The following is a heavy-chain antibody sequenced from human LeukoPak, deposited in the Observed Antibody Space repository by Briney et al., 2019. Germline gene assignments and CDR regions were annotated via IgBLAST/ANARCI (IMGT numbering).Heavy chain of an antibody. CDR2: IYSGGST. CDR3: GRIAINANNGMDV. D-gene: IGHD1/OR15-1a*01. J-gene: IGHJ6*02. Sequence: GGSLRLSCAASGFTVSSNYMSWVRQATGKRLEWVSVIYSGGSTYYADYVKGRFTISRGNSKNTLYLQMNSLRAEDTAVYYCGRIAINANNGMDVWGQGTTVTVSS. CDR1: GFTVSSNY. V-gene: IGHV3-66*01.